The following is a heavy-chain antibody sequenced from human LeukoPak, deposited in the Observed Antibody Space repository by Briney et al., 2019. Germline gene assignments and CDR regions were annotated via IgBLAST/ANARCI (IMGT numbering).Heavy chain of an antibody. V-gene: IGHV1-69*05. D-gene: IGHD6-6*01. CDR1: GGTFSSHA. CDR2: IIPIFGTA. J-gene: IGHJ6*03. Sequence: ASVKVSCKASGGTFSSHAISWVRQAPGQGLEWMGGIIPIFGTANYAQKFQGRVTITTDESTSTAYMELSSLRSEDTAVYCCARVQYSSSSFGYYYYYMDVWGKGTTVTVSS. CDR3: ARVQYSSSSFGYYYYYMDV.